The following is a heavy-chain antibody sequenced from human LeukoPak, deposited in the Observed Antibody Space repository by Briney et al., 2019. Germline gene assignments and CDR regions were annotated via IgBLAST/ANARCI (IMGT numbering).Heavy chain of an antibody. J-gene: IGHJ3*02. CDR2: ISSSSSSI. D-gene: IGHD2-15*01. CDR3: AREYSPDIVVVVAAVVPFDI. Sequence: GGSLRLSCAASGFTFSSYSMNWVRQAPGKGLEGGSYISSSSSSIYYADSVKGRFTISRDNAKNSLYLQMNSLRDEDTAVYYCAREYSPDIVVVVAAVVPFDIWGQGTMVTVSS. CDR1: GFTFSSYS. V-gene: IGHV3-48*02.